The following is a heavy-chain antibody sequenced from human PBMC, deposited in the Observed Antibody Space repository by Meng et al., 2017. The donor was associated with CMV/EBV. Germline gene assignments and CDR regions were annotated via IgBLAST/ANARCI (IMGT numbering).Heavy chain of an antibody. CDR2: IYYSGST. J-gene: IGHJ3*02. V-gene: IGHV4-39*07. CDR1: GGSISSSSYY. CDR3: ARLDVPPYYYDSSGRGAFDI. D-gene: IGHD3-22*01. Sequence: SETLSLTCTVSGGSISSSSYYWGWIRQPPGKGLEWIGSIYYSGSTYYNPSLKSRVTISVDTSKNQFSLKLGSVTAADTAVYYCARLDVPPYYYDSSGRGAFDIWGQGTMVTVSS.